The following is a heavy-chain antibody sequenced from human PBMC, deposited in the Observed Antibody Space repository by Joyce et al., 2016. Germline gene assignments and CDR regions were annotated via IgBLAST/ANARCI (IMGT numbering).Heavy chain of an antibody. CDR2: IYSSGTT. V-gene: IGHV4-61*02. CDR3: ARLFDDYGDYGGAYFDY. CDR1: GGSISSGTYY. J-gene: IGHJ4*02. Sequence: QVQLQESGPGLVKPSQTLSLTCSVSGGSISSGTYYWSWIRQPAGKGLEWIGRIYSSGTTGYNPSRKSRVTISADASRNQVALSLSSVTAADTAVYFCARLFDDYGDYGGAYFDYWGQGILVTVSS. D-gene: IGHD4-17*01.